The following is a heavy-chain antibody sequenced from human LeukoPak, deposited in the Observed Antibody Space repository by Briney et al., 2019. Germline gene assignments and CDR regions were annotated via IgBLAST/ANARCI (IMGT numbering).Heavy chain of an antibody. CDR1: GFTFSSYA. J-gene: IGHJ5*02. Sequence: GRSLRLSCAASGFTFSSYAMHWVRQAQGKGLEWVAVISYDGSNKYYADSVKGRFTISRDNSKNTLYLQMNSLRAEDTAVYYCARDITSWGQGTLVTVSS. D-gene: IGHD3-16*01. CDR3: ARDITS. CDR2: ISYDGSNK. V-gene: IGHV3-30-3*01.